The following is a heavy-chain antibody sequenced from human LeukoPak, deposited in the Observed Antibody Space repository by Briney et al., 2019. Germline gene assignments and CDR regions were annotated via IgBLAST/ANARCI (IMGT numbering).Heavy chain of an antibody. V-gene: IGHV1-2*02. CDR2: INPNSGGT. CDR1: GYTFTGYY. Sequence: ASVKVSCKASGYTFTGYYMHWVRQAPGQGLEWMGWINPNSGGTNYAQKFQGRVTMTRDTSTSTVYMELSSLRSEDTAVYYCARERNLRFLEWSLDYWGQGTLVTVSS. CDR3: ARERNLRFLEWSLDY. J-gene: IGHJ4*02. D-gene: IGHD3-3*01.